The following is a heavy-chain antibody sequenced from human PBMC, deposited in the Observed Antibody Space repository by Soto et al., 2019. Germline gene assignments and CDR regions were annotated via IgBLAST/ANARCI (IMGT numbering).Heavy chain of an antibody. V-gene: IGHV3-23*01. CDR1: GFSISTHA. Sequence: HPVGSLRLSCVASGFSISTHALTWVRQAPGKGLEWVSSFSGRSGDTYYAASVKGRFTISGDSSKNTVILQMNNLRADDTALYYCARDSSAWPNYFDSWGQGIQVTVS. CDR3: ARDSSAWPNYFDS. CDR2: FSGRSGDT. J-gene: IGHJ4*02. D-gene: IGHD6-19*01.